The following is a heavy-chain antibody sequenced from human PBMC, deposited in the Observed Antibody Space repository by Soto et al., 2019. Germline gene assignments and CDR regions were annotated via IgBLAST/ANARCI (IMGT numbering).Heavy chain of an antibody. CDR2: IYHSGST. D-gene: IGHD5-12*01. CDR1: SGSISSSNW. V-gene: IGHV4-4*02. J-gene: IGHJ4*02. CDR3: ARGRSYSGYDKDFDY. Sequence: SETLSLTCAVSSGSISSSNWWSWVRQPPGKGLEWIGEIYHSGSTNYNPSLKSRVTISVDKSKNQFSLKLSSVTAADTAVYYCARGRSYSGYDKDFDYWGQGTLVTVSS.